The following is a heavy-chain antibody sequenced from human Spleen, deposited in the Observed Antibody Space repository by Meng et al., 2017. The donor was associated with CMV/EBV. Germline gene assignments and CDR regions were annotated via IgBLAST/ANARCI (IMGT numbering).Heavy chain of an antibody. Sequence: GESLKISGAASGFTFSSYEMNWVRQAPGKGLEWISYISSSGSSSTIYYADSVKGRFTISRDNAKNSLYLQMNSLRAEDTAVYYCARDLVRGVYSAFDIWGQGTMVTVSS. J-gene: IGHJ3*02. D-gene: IGHD3-10*01. CDR3: ARDLVRGVYSAFDI. V-gene: IGHV3-48*03. CDR2: ISSSGSSSTI. CDR1: GFTFSSYE.